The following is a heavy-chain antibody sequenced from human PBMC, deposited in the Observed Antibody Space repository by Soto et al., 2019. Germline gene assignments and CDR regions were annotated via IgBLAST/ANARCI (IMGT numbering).Heavy chain of an antibody. D-gene: IGHD1-26*01. Sequence: SETLSLTCTVSGGSISSSSYYWGWIRQPPGKGLEWIGSIYYSGSTYYNPSLKSRVTISVDTSKNQFSLKLSSVTAADTAVYYCARLNSGSYYYGMDVWGQGTTVTVS. CDR2: IYYSGST. J-gene: IGHJ6*02. V-gene: IGHV4-39*01. CDR3: ARLNSGSYYYGMDV. CDR1: GGSISSSSYY.